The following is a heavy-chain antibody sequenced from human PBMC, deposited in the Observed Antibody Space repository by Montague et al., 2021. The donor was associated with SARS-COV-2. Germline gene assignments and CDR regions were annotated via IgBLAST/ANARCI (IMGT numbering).Heavy chain of an antibody. J-gene: IGHJ6*02. D-gene: IGHD3-10*01. Sequence: SETLSLTCAISGGSFSNYYWSWIRQPPGMGLEWIGEINHGGSTNYNPSLKSRVTISVDTSKNQFSLKLSSVTAADTAVYYCARVRYYGSGTSLGMDVWGQGTTVAVSS. CDR3: ARVRYYGSGTSLGMDV. CDR1: GGSFSNYY. V-gene: IGHV4-34*01. CDR2: INHGGST.